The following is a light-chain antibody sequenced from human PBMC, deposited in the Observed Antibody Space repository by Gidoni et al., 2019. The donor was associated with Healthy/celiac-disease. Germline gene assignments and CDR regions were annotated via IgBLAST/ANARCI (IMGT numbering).Light chain of an antibody. CDR2: ATS. V-gene: IGKV1-39*01. CDR1: QSISSY. CDR3: QQSYSSPRT. J-gene: IGKJ4*01. Sequence: DIQMTQSPSSLSASVGDRVTITCRASQSISSYLNWYQQKPGKAPKLLIYATSSLQSGVPSRFSGSGTGTDFTLTISNLQPKDFATCYCQQSYSSPRTFXGXTKVEIK.